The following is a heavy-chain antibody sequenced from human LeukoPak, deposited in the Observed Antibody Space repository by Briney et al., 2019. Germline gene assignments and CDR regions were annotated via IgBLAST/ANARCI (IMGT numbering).Heavy chain of an antibody. J-gene: IGHJ5*02. CDR2: IIPIFGTA. D-gene: IGHD4-17*01. V-gene: IGHV1-69*05. CDR3: AREGDYGDYPHLGYNWFDP. Sequence: SVKVSCKASGGTFSSYAISWVRQAPGQGLEWMGGIIPIFGTANYAQRFQGRVTITTDESTSTAYMELSSLRSEDTAVYYCAREGDYGDYPHLGYNWFDPWGQGTLVTVSS. CDR1: GGTFSSYA.